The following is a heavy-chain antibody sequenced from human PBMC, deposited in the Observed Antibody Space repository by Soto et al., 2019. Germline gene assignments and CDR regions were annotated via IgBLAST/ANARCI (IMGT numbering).Heavy chain of an antibody. J-gene: IGHJ5*01. V-gene: IGHV4-4*07. CDR2: IYSRGDT. CDR1: GGSMRSYY. CDR3: STRAYDTNGYYRFDP. D-gene: IGHD3-22*01. Sequence: SETLSLTCSVSGGSMRSYYWNWLRQPAGKGLEWIGRIYSRGDTNYNPSLKSRVTISLDTSKNQFSLTLSAVTAADTAMYYCSTRAYDTNGYYRFDPWGQGTLVTVSS.